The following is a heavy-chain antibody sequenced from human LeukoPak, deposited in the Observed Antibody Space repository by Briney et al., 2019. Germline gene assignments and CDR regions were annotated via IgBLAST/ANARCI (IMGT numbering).Heavy chain of an antibody. J-gene: IGHJ4*02. D-gene: IGHD3-10*01. Sequence: ASVKVSCKPSGYTFTDSYIHWVRQAPGVGLQSMGWISPNNGDTKYAEDFQDRVTMTRDTSISTAYMELTGLTPDDTAVYYCVRSPIGASAYWGRGTLVTVSS. CDR1: GYTFTDSY. V-gene: IGHV1-2*02. CDR2: ISPNNGDT. CDR3: VRSPIGASAY.